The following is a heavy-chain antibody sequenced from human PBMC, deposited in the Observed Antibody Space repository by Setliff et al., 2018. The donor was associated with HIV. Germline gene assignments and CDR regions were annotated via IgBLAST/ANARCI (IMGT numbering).Heavy chain of an antibody. CDR3: AREGSSGYYYVMGYFDY. CDR2: IKQDESEK. CDR1: GFTFSHYW. D-gene: IGHD3-22*01. J-gene: IGHJ4*02. V-gene: IGHV3-7*01. Sequence: GGSLRLSCAASGFTFSHYWMGWVRQAPGQGLEWVANIKQDESEKYYVDSVKGRFTISRDNAKNSLYLQMNSLRAEDTAVYYCAREGSSGYYYVMGYFDYWGQGTLVTVSS.